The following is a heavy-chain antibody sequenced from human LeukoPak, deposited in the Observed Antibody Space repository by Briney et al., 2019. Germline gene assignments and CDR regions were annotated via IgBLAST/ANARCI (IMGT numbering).Heavy chain of an antibody. D-gene: IGHD3-22*01. CDR1: GGSFSGYY. J-gene: IGHJ4*02. CDR3: ARGRVRYYDSSGYSY. V-gene: IGHV4-34*01. Sequence: SSETLSLTCAVYGGSFSGYYWSWIRQPPGKGLEWIGEINHSGSTNYNPSLKSRVTISVDTSKNQFSLKLSSVTAADAAVYYCARGRVRYYDSSGYSYWGQGTLVTVSS. CDR2: INHSGST.